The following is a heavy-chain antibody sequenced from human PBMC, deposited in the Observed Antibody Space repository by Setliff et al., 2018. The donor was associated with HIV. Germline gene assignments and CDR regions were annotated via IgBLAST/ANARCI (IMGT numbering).Heavy chain of an antibody. CDR3: ARAYDILIVNAFDV. V-gene: IGHV3-30*03. CDR2: ISRSARHI. D-gene: IGHD3-9*01. Sequence: HPGGSLRLSCAASGFTFRSFGMHWVRQAPGKGLEWVAAISRSARHIYYADSVKGRFTISRDIPRNSLYLQMNNLRAADTAVYYCARAYDILIVNAFDVWGPGTMVTVSS. J-gene: IGHJ3*01. CDR1: GFTFRSFG.